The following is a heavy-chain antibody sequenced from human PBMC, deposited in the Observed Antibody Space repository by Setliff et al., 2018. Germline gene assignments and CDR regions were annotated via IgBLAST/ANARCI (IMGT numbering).Heavy chain of an antibody. CDR2: INPSGGST. Sequence: ASVKVSCKASGYTFTSYYMHWVRQAPGQGLEWMGIINPSGGSTSYAQKFQGRVTMTRDKSTSTVYMELISLRSEDTAVYYCARRSSSGNGFYYLGQGTQGTVSS. CDR3: ARRSSSGNGFYY. CDR1: GYTFTSYY. V-gene: IGHV1-46*01. D-gene: IGHD6-13*01. J-gene: IGHJ4*02.